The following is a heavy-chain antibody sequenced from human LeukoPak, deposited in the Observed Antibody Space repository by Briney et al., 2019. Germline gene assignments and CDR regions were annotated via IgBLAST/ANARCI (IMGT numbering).Heavy chain of an antibody. Sequence: GGSLRLSCAASGFTFSSYWMHWVRQAPGKGLVWFSRINSDGSRISYADSVKGRFTISRDNAKNTLSLQMNSPRAEDTAVYYCTRELGNWGSTGFDYWGQGTLVAVSS. V-gene: IGHV3-74*01. CDR2: INSDGSRI. CDR1: GFTFSSYW. D-gene: IGHD7-27*01. J-gene: IGHJ4*02. CDR3: TRELGNWGSTGFDY.